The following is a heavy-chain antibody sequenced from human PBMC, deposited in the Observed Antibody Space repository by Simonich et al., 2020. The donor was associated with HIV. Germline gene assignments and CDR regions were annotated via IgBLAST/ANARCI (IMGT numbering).Heavy chain of an antibody. D-gene: IGHD3-16*02. CDR2: RAPGYLGS. CDR1: GYSFTSYW. V-gene: IGHV5-51*03. J-gene: IGHJ4*02. CDR3: VSPRYPYDYVWGSYRYTGDYFDY. Sequence: EVQLVQSGAEVKKPGESLKISCKGSGYSFTSYWIGWVRQMPGKGLEWAVIRAPGYLGSRYSPAFQGQGTSEADKAISTAYLQWSSLKASDTAMYYCVSPRYPYDYVWGSYRYTGDYFDYWGQGTLVTVSS.